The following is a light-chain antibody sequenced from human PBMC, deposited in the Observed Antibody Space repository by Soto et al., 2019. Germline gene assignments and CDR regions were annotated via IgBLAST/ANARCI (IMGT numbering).Light chain of an antibody. V-gene: IGKV1-5*01. CDR1: QSIGSW. Sequence: IQMTQSPSTLSSSLGDRGTLTWRASQSIGSWLAWYQQKPGKAPKLLSYDASSLESGVPSRFRGSGSGTEFTLTISSLQPEDFETYYCQQSYSTPISFGQGTRLEIK. CDR2: DAS. CDR3: QQSYSTPIS. J-gene: IGKJ5*01.